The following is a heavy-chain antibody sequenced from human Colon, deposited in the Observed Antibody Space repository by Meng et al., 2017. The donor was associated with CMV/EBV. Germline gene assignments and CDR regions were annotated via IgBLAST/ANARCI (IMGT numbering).Heavy chain of an antibody. J-gene: IGHJ4*02. CDR3: ARDSCSSTSCYYY. CDR1: GFTFSSYS. V-gene: IGHV3-48*04. CDR2: ISSSSSTI. D-gene: IGHD2-2*01. Sequence: GESLKISCAASGFTFSSYSMNWVRQAPGKGLEWVSYISSSSSTIYYADSVKGRFTISRDNAKNSLYLQMNSLRAEDTAVYYCARDSCSSTSCYYYWGQGTLVTVSS.